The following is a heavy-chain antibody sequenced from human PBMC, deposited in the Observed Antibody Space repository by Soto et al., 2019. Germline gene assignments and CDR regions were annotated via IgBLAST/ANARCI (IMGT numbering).Heavy chain of an antibody. CDR2: IYHSGST. CDR1: GGSISSGGYS. Sequence: PSETLSLTCAVSGGSISSGGYSWSWIRQPPGKGLEWIGYIYHSGSTYYNPSLKSRITISVDRSKNQFSLKLSSVTAADTAVYYCARPSDGGYDLLDWGQGTLVTVS. J-gene: IGHJ4*02. CDR3: ARPSDGGYDLLD. V-gene: IGHV4-30-2*01. D-gene: IGHD5-12*01.